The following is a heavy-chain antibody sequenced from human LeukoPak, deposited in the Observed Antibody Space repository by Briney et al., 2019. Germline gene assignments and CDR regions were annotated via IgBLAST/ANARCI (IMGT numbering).Heavy chain of an antibody. Sequence: GGSLRFSCAASGFTFSSYAMSWVRQAPGKGLEWVSAISGSGGSTYYADSVKGRFTISRDNSKNTLYLQMNSLRAEDTAVYYCAKDRVGYYDSSGYGSYWYFDLWGRGTLVTVSS. CDR1: GFTFSSYA. CDR3: AKDRVGYYDSSGYGSYWYFDL. CDR2: ISGSGGST. D-gene: IGHD3-22*01. J-gene: IGHJ2*01. V-gene: IGHV3-23*01.